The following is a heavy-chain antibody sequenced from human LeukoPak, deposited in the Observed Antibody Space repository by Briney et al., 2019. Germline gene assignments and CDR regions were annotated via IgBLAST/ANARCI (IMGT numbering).Heavy chain of an antibody. CDR2: INQDGSEK. CDR1: GFTFSNHW. CDR3: ARRKLTYYYGMDI. J-gene: IGHJ6*02. D-gene: IGHD1-7*01. V-gene: IGHV3-7*01. Sequence: GGSLRLSCAASGFTFSNHWMSWVRQAPGKGLEWVANINQDGSEKYYVDSVKGRFTVSRDNAKNSLDLQMNTLRAEDTAVYYCARRKLTYYYGMDIWGQGTTVTVSS.